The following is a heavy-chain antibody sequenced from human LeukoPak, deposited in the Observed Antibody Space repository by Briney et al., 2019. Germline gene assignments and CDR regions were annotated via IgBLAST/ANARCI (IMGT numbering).Heavy chain of an antibody. D-gene: IGHD3-10*01. CDR3: AREWAPRRGSYTMVRGVAFDI. V-gene: IGHV4-34*01. Sequence: SETLSLTCAVYGGSFSGYYWSWIRQPPGKGLQWSGEINHSASTSHNPSLKSRVTISVDTSKNQFSLKLSSVTAADTAVYYCAREWAPRRGSYTMVRGVAFDIWGPGTTVTVSS. J-gene: IGHJ3*02. CDR2: INHSAST. CDR1: GGSFSGYY.